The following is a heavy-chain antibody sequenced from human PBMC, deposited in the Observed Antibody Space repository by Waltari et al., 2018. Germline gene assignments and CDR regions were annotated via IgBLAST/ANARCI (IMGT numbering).Heavy chain of an antibody. CDR2: IYSSGTT. Sequence: VQLQESGPRLVKPSQTLSLTCTVSGVSISSGTYYWSWIRQSAGRGLEWIGRIYSSGTTKYNPSLKSRVSISIDRSKNQFFVRLTSATAADSAIYYCVRDWGGDDSGSVWGRGAPVTVSS. J-gene: IGHJ4*02. CDR1: GVSISSGTYY. CDR3: VRDWGGDDSGSV. V-gene: IGHV4-61*02. D-gene: IGHD3-10*01.